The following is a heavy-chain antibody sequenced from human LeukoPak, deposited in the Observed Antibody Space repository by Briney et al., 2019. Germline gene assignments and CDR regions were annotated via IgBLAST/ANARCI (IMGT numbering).Heavy chain of an antibody. J-gene: IGHJ4*02. Sequence: PGESLRLSCTASGFTVSANYMSWVRQAPGKGLEWVSLIYTGGNTYYADSVKGRFTISRDNSKNTLFLQMDSLTAEDTAVYYCSRAPTWGFGTDWGQGTLVTVSS. D-gene: IGHD3-10*01. CDR3: SRAPTWGFGTD. CDR1: GFTVSANY. CDR2: IYTGGNT. V-gene: IGHV3-66*01.